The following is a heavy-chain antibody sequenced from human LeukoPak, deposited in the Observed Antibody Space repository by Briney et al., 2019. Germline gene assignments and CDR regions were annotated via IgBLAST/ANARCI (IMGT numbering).Heavy chain of an antibody. V-gene: IGHV1-46*01. Sequence: ASVKVSCKASGYTFTSYYMHWVRQAPGQGLEWMGIINPSGGSTSYAQKFQGRVTMTRYTSTSTVYMELSSLRSEDTAVYYCAPTVDGVLRFLFWGQGTMVTVSS. CDR2: INPSGGST. J-gene: IGHJ3*01. CDR1: GYTFTSYY. CDR3: APTVDGVLRFLF. D-gene: IGHD3-3*01.